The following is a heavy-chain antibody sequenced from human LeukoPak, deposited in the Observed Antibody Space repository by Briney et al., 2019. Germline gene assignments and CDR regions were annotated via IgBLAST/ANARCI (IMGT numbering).Heavy chain of an antibody. V-gene: IGHV4-4*07. Sequence: SETLSLTCTVSGGSIDAYYWTWIRQPGDKRLEWLGRMFTSGDTYYNPSLRGRLTISLDTAKNQIFLELTSVTAADTAVYYGLDQWGQGALVTVSS. J-gene: IGHJ4*02. CDR3: LDQ. CDR2: MFTSGDT. CDR1: GGSIDAYY.